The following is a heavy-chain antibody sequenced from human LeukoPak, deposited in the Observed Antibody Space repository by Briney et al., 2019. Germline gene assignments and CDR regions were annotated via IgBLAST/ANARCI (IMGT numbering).Heavy chain of an antibody. J-gene: IGHJ5*02. V-gene: IGHV4-59*01. CDR2: FYNSGRS. CDR3: ARGEPLRPLDP. CDR1: DDSISDYY. Sequence: SETLSLTCTVSDDSISDYYRGWIRQPPGKGLEWIGYFYNSGRSTYNPSLKSRVTISADTSKNHFSLKLNSVTAADTAVYYCARGEPLRPLDPWGQGTLVTVSS.